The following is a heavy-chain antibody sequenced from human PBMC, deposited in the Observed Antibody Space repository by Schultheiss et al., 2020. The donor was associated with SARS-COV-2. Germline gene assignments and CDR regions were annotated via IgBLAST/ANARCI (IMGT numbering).Heavy chain of an antibody. V-gene: IGHV3-23*01. J-gene: IGHJ4*02. CDR1: GFTFNTYA. CDR3: ARFARGLVLAGAHDY. D-gene: IGHD6-19*01. Sequence: GGSLRLSCAASGFTFNTYAMSWVRQAPGKGLEWVSAISGSGGSTYYADSVKGRFTISRDNAKNSLYLQMNSLRAEDTAVYYCARFARGLVLAGAHDYWGQGTLVTVSS. CDR2: ISGSGGST.